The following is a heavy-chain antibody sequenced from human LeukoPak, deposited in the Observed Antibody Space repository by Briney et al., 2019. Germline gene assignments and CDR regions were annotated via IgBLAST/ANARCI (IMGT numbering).Heavy chain of an antibody. V-gene: IGHV3-7*01. D-gene: IGHD3-16*01. CDR1: GFTSIGFS. Sequence: GGSLRFSCEAPGFTSIGFSMTWVGQAPGKGLEGVPGIKEDGSEQYYVDSVKGRFTISRDNAKNSLYLQMNSLRAEDTAVYYCARGNYYDRSNYFNFWGQGTLVTVSS. CDR2: IKEDGSEQ. CDR3: ARGNYYDRSNYFNF. J-gene: IGHJ4*02.